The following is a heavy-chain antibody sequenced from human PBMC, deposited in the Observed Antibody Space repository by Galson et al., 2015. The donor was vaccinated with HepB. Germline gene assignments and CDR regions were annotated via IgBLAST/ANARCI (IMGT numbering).Heavy chain of an antibody. CDR3: ARLGERYYYGSGSHDWYFDL. Sequence: SETLSLTCTVSGGSISSYYWSWIRQPPGKGLEWVGYIYYSGSTNYNPTLKSRVTISVDTSKNQFSLKLSSVTAADTAVYYCARLGERYYYGSGSHDWYFDLWGRGTLVTVSS. CDR2: IYYSGST. V-gene: IGHV4-59*08. D-gene: IGHD3-10*01. J-gene: IGHJ2*01. CDR1: GGSISSYY.